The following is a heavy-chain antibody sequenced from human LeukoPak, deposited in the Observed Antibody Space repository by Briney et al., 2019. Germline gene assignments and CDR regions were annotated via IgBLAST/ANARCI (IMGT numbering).Heavy chain of an antibody. CDR1: GGTFSSYA. J-gene: IGHJ4*02. V-gene: IGHV1-69*13. CDR2: IIPMFATP. D-gene: IGHD3-10*01. Sequence: ASVKVSCKASGGTFSSYAINWVRQAPGQGLEWMGGIIPMFATPNYAQKFQGRVTITADESTSTAYMELSSLRSEDTAIYYCATTPGKLWFGELSRWGQGALVTVSS. CDR3: ATTPGKLWFGELSR.